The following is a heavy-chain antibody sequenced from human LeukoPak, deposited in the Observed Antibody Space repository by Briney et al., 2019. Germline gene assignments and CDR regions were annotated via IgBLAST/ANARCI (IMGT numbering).Heavy chain of an antibody. D-gene: IGHD1-26*01. V-gene: IGHV4-61*01. J-gene: IGHJ4*02. Sequence: PSETLSLTCTVSGDSVSSNNYYWSWIRQPPGKGLEWIGYMSYSGSTNYNPSLKSRVTISVDTSKNQFSLRLSSVTVADTAVYHCARDPRGVGAASYWGQGTLVIVSS. CDR1: GDSVSSNNYY. CDR2: MSYSGST. CDR3: ARDPRGVGAASY.